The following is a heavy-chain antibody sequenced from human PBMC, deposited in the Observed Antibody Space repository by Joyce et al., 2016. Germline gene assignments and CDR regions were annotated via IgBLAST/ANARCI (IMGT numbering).Heavy chain of an antibody. CDR3: ASEVPDVLGYYYYYIMDV. CDR2: IIPILGTA. CDR1: GGTFSNSR. Sequence: QVQLVQSGAEVKKPGSSVKISCKASGGTFSNSRISWVRQAPGQGLEWMGGIIPILGTASYSQKIQGRVTITADESTSTAYMELNSLRSEDTAVYYCASEVPDVLGYYYYYIMDVWGQGTTVTVSS. D-gene: IGHD2-2*01. J-gene: IGHJ6*02. V-gene: IGHV1-69*01.